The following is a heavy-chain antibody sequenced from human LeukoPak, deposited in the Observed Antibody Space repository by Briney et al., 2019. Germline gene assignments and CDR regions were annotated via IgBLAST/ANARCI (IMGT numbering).Heavy chain of an antibody. CDR1: GFTFSSYG. CDR2: IRYDGSNK. J-gene: IGHJ3*02. D-gene: IGHD3-3*01. CDR3: TSGLGITIFGVVTHDAFDI. V-gene: IGHV3-30*02. Sequence: GSLRLSCAASGFTFSSYGMHWVRQAPGKGLEWVAFIRYDGSNKYYADSVKGRFTISRDNSKNTLYLQMNSLKTEDTAVYYCTSGLGITIFGVVTHDAFDIWGQGTMVTVSS.